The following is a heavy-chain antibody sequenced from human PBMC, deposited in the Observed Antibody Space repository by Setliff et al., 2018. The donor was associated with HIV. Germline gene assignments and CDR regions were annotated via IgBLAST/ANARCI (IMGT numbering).Heavy chain of an antibody. Sequence: PSETLSLTCPVSGGSISSGSYYWCWIRQPAGKGLEWIGRFYTSGSTNYSPSLKSRVTMSVDTSKNQFSLKLSSVTAADTAVYYCARLPGTTSPHVGWFDPWGQGTLVTVSS. D-gene: IGHD1-7*01. CDR2: FYTSGST. J-gene: IGHJ5*02. CDR1: GGSISSGSYY. CDR3: ARLPGTTSPHVGWFDP. V-gene: IGHV4-61*02.